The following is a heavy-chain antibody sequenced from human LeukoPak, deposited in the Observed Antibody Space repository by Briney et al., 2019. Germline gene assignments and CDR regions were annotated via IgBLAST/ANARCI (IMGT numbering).Heavy chain of an antibody. CDR3: AREGGSSWPPGSGYYYYMDV. V-gene: IGHV4-34*01. CDR2: INHSGST. Sequence: PSETLSLTCAVYGGSFSGYYWSWIRQPPGKGLEWIGEINHSGSTNYNPSLKSRVTISVDTSKNQFSLKLSSVTAADTAVYYCAREGGSSWPPGSGYYYYMDVWAKGPRSPSP. J-gene: IGHJ6*03. CDR1: GGSFSGYY. D-gene: IGHD6-13*01.